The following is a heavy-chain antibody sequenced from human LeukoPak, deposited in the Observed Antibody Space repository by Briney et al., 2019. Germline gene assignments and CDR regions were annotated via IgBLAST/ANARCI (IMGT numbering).Heavy chain of an antibody. CDR1: GFTFSSYA. Sequence: GGSLRLSCAASGFTFSSYAMHWVRQAPGKGLEWVAVISYDGSNKYYADSVKGRFTISRDNSKNTLYLQMNSLRAEDTAVYYCARVRYYDSNGYSFFDYWGQGTLVTVSS. CDR3: ARVRYYDSNGYSFFDY. D-gene: IGHD3-22*01. J-gene: IGHJ4*02. V-gene: IGHV3-30*04. CDR2: ISYDGSNK.